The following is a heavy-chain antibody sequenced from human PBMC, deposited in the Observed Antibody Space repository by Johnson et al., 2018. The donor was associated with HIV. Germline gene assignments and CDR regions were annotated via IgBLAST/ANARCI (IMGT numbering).Heavy chain of an antibody. CDR3: AGVGANFKAFDI. J-gene: IGHJ3*02. CDR1: GFTVGSND. CDR2: ISSSGGNI. V-gene: IGHV3-48*03. D-gene: IGHD4/OR15-4a*01. Sequence: MQLVESGGGLVQPGWSLRLSCAASGFTVGSNDMSWVRQAPGQGLEWVSDISSSGGNIYKADSVKGRFTISRDNAKNSLFLQMNSLRAEVTAVYYCAGVGANFKAFDIWGQGTMVTVSS.